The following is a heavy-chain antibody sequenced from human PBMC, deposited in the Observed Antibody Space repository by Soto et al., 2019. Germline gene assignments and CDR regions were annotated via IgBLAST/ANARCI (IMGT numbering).Heavy chain of an antibody. Sequence: SQTISLTCAISGDSVSSNSAAWNWIRQSPSRGLEWLGRTYYRSKWYNDYAVSVKSRITINPDTSKNQFSLQLNSVTPEDTAVYYCARGTDIVVVPAAAYNWFDSWGQGTLVTVS. CDR1: GDSVSSNSAA. V-gene: IGHV6-1*01. CDR2: TYYRSKWYN. J-gene: IGHJ5*01. CDR3: ARGTDIVVVPAAAYNWFDS. D-gene: IGHD2-2*01.